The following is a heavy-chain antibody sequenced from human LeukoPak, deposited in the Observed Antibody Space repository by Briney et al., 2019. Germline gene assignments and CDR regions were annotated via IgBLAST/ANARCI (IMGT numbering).Heavy chain of an antibody. J-gene: IGHJ4*02. CDR1: GGSISSHY. V-gene: IGHV4-59*11. CDR2: IYYSWST. CDR3: GRSWGYYYGSGSYED. Sequence: SETLSLTCTVSGGSISSHYWSWIRQPPGQGLEWIGYIYYSWSTNHSPSLTRRVTQSVGTSKNQFSLKLGSVTAADTAVYYCGRSWGYYYGSGSYEDWGQGTRVTVSS. D-gene: IGHD3-10*01.